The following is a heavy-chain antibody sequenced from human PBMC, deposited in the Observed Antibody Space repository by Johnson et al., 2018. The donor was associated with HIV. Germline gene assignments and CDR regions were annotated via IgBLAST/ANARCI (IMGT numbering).Heavy chain of an antibody. V-gene: IGHV3-33*01. D-gene: IGHD6-13*01. CDR3: ARGGYSTRLVAFDV. CDR2: IWYDGSNE. Sequence: QVQLVESGGGVVQPGRSLRLSCAASGFRFRSYVMHWVRQAPGKGLEWVAAIWYDGSNEYYADSVKGRFTISRDNSKNTLYLQMNSLRAEDTGVYYCARGGYSTRLVAFDVWGQGTMVTVSS. CDR1: GFRFRSYV. J-gene: IGHJ3*01.